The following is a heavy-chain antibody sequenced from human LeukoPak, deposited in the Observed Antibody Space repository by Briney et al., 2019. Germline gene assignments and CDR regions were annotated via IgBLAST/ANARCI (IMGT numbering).Heavy chain of an antibody. J-gene: IGHJ4*02. V-gene: IGHV1-18*01. CDR3: ARDTYNSGWCSDY. D-gene: IGHD6-19*01. Sequence: SVKVSCKTSGYTFTSYGISWVRQAPGHGLEWMGWISTYNGNTNYAQNLQGRVIMTTDTSTSTAYMELRSLRSDDTAVYYCARDTYNSGWCSDYWGQGTLVTVSS. CDR2: ISTYNGNT. CDR1: GYTFTSYG.